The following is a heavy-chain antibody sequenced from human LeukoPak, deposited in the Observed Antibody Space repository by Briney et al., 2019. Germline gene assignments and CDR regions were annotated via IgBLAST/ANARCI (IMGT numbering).Heavy chain of an antibody. CDR3: ARDTTLDY. V-gene: IGHV4-31*03. D-gene: IGHD1-1*01. Sequence: SETLSLTCTVSGGSISSGGYYWSWIRQHPGKGLEWIGNIYYSGSTYYNPSLKSRVIISVDTSKNQFSLKVSSVTAADTAVYCCARDTTLDYWGQGTLVTVSS. J-gene: IGHJ4*02. CDR2: IYYSGST. CDR1: GGSISSGGYY.